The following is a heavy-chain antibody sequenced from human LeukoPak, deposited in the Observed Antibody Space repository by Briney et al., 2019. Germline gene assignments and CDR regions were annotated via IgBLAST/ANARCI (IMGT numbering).Heavy chain of an antibody. CDR3: VRGASGGHYVIDY. J-gene: IGHJ4*02. D-gene: IGHD1-26*01. CDR2: ISPDGRST. Sequence: GGSLRLSCAASGFTYGNYLMHWVRQAPGKGLVWVSRISPDGRSTNYADFVKGRFTVSRDNAMNTVYLQMNSLRTEDTAVYYCVRGASGGHYVIDYWGQGTLVTVSS. CDR1: GFTYGNYL. V-gene: IGHV3-74*01.